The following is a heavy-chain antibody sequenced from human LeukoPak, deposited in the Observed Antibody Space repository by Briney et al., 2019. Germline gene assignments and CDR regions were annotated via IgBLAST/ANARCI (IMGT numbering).Heavy chain of an antibody. D-gene: IGHD3-10*01. CDR3: ARHGSGRYYPAEGRVDY. V-gene: IGHV1-46*03. CDR1: GYGFTSYY. CDR2: INPSVGGT. J-gene: IGHJ4*02. Sequence: ASVKVSCKAFGYGFTSYYIHWVRQAPGQGLEWMGIINPSVGGTTYARKFEGRVTMTRDTSTSTVYMELSSLRSEDTAVYYCARHGSGRYYPAEGRVDYWGQGTLVTVSS.